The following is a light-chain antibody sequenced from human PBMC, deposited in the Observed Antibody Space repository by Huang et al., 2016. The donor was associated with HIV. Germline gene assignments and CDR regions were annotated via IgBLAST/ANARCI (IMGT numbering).Light chain of an antibody. J-gene: IGKJ4*01. V-gene: IGKV3-20*01. Sequence: EIVLTQSPGTLSLSPGERATLSCRASQTVTSRYLAWYQQKPGQAPRLLIYGASNRATCIPDRFSGSGSETDFTLTITRLESEDFAMYYCQHYGNSRTFGGGTKVEIK. CDR2: GAS. CDR1: QTVTSRY. CDR3: QHYGNSRT.